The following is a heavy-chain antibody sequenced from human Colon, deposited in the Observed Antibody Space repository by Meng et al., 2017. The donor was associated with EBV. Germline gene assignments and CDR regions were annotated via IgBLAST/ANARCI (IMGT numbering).Heavy chain of an antibody. V-gene: IGHV4-34*01. J-gene: IGHJ4*02. D-gene: IGHD3-9*01. CDR3: ARVPTTGYKDH. CDR1: GGSFSGYV. Sequence: QVLLQQLGAGLLKPSETLSLTCTVKGGSFSGYVWSWVRQPPGKGMEWIGEVSHPGSANYNPSLKSRVTISVDASEKQFSLRLTSVTAADSAVYYCARVPTTGYKDHWGQGTLVTVFS. CDR2: VSHPGSA.